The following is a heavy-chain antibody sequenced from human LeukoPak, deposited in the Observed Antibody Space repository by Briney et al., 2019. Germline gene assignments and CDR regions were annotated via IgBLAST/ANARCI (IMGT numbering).Heavy chain of an antibody. J-gene: IGHJ3*02. D-gene: IGHD5-18*01. CDR1: GFTFSSYW. CDR2: INSDGSST. Sequence: GSLRLSCAASGFTFSSYWMHSVRQAPGKGLVWVSRINSDGSSTSYADSVKGRFTISRDNAKNTLYLQMNSLRAEDTAVYYCARENTGHDAFDIWGQGTMVTVSS. CDR3: ARENTGHDAFDI. V-gene: IGHV3-74*01.